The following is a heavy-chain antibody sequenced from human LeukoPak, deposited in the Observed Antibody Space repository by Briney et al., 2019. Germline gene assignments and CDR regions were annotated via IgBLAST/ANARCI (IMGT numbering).Heavy chain of an antibody. J-gene: IGHJ4*02. CDR3: ARGNGYNYY. Sequence: PSETLSLTCTVSGASMTNYYWAWIRQPPGKGLGWIGYIYYSGSTNYNPSLKSRVTISVDTSKNQFSLKLSSVTAADTAVYYCARGNGYNYYWGQGTLVTVSS. V-gene: IGHV4-59*01. CDR1: GASMTNYY. D-gene: IGHD5-24*01. CDR2: IYYSGST.